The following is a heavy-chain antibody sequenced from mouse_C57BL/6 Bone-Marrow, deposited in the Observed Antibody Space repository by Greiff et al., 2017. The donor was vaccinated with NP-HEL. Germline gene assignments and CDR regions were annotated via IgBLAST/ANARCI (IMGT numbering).Heavy chain of an antibody. CDR3: ARRSTVVPGYFDY. V-gene: IGHV1-54*01. D-gene: IGHD1-1*01. J-gene: IGHJ2*01. CDR1: GYAFTNYL. CDR2: INPGSGGT. Sequence: VKLMESGAELVRPGTSVKVSCKASGYAFTNYLIEWVKQRPGQGLEWIGVINPGSGGTNYNEKFKGKATLTADKSSSTAYMQLSSLTSEDSAVYFCARRSTVVPGYFDYWGQGTTLTVSS.